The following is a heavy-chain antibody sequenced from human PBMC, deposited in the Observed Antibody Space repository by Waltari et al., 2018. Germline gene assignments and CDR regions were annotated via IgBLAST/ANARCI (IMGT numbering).Heavy chain of an antibody. CDR1: GFTFSSYS. CDR2: IYSGGST. V-gene: IGHV3-66*01. CDR3: AKVDNVGLNNY. Sequence: EVQLVESGGGLVKPGGSLRLSCAASGFTFSSYSMNWVRQAPGKGLEWVSVIYSGGSTNSIDSGRGRCTMSRDSSKNTLYLQMNSLRAEDTAVDYCAKVDNVGLNNYWGQGTLVTVSS. J-gene: IGHJ4*02. D-gene: IGHD1-1*01.